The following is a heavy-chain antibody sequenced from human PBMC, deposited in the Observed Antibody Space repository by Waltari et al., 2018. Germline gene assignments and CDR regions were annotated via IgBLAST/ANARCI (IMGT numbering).Heavy chain of an antibody. CDR3: AREGFMVRGVIHYYYYGMDV. Sequence: QVQLQESGPGLVKPSETLSLTCTVSGASISSSSSFWGWIRQPPGRGLGWIGSVYYTGSTYYNPSLQSRVTISVDTSKNQVSLNLSSVTAADTAVYFCAREGFMVRGVIHYYYYGMDVWGQGTTVTVSS. V-gene: IGHV4-39*02. J-gene: IGHJ6*02. CDR1: GASISSSSSF. D-gene: IGHD3-10*01. CDR2: VYYTGST.